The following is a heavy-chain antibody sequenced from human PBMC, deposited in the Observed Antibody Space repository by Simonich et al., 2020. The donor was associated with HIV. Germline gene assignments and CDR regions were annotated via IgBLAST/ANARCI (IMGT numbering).Heavy chain of an antibody. Sequence: QVQLVQSGAEVRKPGSSVKVSCKASGGTFSSYAISWVRQAPGQGLEWMGVIIPSFGTATDYAQKFQGKVTITADKSTSIAYMELTSLRSEDTAVYYCARDRRSMTTVAYSWYFDLWGRGTLVTVSS. J-gene: IGHJ2*01. D-gene: IGHD4-17*01. CDR3: ARDRRSMTTVAYSWYFDL. CDR2: IIPSFGTA. CDR1: GGTFSSYA. V-gene: IGHV1-69*13.